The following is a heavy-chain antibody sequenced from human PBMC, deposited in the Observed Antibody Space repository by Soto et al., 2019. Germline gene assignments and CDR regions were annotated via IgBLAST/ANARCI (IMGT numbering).Heavy chain of an antibody. D-gene: IGHD3-10*01. J-gene: IGHJ4*02. V-gene: IGHV3-21*01. CDR2: ISSSSSNI. CDR1: GFTFSTCS. Sequence: GGSLRLSCAASGFTFSTCSMNWVRQAPGKGLEWVSSISSSSSNIYYADSVKGRFTISRDNAKNSLYLQMNSLRADDTAVYYCAREYYYGSGPWYWGQGTLVTVSS. CDR3: AREYYYGSGPWY.